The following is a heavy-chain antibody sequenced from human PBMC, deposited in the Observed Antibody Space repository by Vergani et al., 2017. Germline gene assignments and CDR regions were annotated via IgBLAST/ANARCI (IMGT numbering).Heavy chain of an antibody. D-gene: IGHD5-24*01. CDR2: IYSCGST. V-gene: IGHV3-53*01. Sequence: EVQLVESGGGLIQPGGSLRLSCAASGFTVSSNYMSWVRQAPGKGLEWVSVIYSCGSTYYADSVKGRFTIARDNSKNTLYLQMNSLRAEDTAVYYCARGTDGYNYPYFDYWGQGTLVTVSS. CDR1: GFTVSSNY. J-gene: IGHJ4*02. CDR3: ARGTDGYNYPYFDY.